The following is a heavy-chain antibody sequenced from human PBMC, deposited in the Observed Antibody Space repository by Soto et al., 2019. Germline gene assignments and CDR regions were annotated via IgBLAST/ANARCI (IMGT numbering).Heavy chain of an antibody. CDR3: ARGYCSGGSCYGYYFDY. V-gene: IGHV3-30-3*01. J-gene: IGHJ4*02. CDR1: GFTFSSFS. CDR2: ISYDGSNK. D-gene: IGHD2-15*01. Sequence: PGGSLRLSCAASGFTFSSFSLHWVRQAPGKGLEWLALISYDGSNKYNADSVKGRFTVSRDNSNNTLYLQLSSLRPEDTAVYYCARGYCSGGSCYGYYFDYWGQGTLVTVSS.